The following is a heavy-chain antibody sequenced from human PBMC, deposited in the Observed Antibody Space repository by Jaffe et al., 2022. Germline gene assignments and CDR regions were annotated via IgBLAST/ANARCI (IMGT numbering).Heavy chain of an antibody. CDR2: IYYSGST. Sequence: QVQLQESGPGLVKPSETLSLTCTVSGGSISSYYWSWIRQPPGKGLEWIGYIYYSGSTNYNPSLKSRVTISVDTSKNQFSLKLSSVTAADTAVYYCARSTAFDAFDIWGQGTMVTVSS. V-gene: IGHV4-59*01. CDR1: GGSISSYY. J-gene: IGHJ3*02. CDR3: ARSTAFDAFDI. D-gene: IGHD2-21*02.